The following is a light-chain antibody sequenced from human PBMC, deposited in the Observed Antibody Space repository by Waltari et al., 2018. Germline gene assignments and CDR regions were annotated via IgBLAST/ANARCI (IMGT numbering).Light chain of an antibody. V-gene: IGKV1-5*03. CDR2: KAS. CDR1: QSIDNW. Sequence: DIQMTKSPSTLSAFIGDRVTINCRASQSIDNWLAWYQQKPGKAPKVLLYKASTLERGVPSRFSGSGSGTEFTLTISSLQSDDFATYYCQQYNDYWTFGQGTRVEVK. CDR3: QQYNDYWT. J-gene: IGKJ1*01.